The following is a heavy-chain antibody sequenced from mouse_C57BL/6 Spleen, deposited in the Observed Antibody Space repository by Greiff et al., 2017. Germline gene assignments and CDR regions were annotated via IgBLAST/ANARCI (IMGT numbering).Heavy chain of an antibody. CDR2: IDPSDSYT. CDR3: ARRAAQAPWFAY. J-gene: IGHJ3*01. V-gene: IGHV1-59*01. CDR1: GYTFTSYW. D-gene: IGHD3-2*02. Sequence: VQLKQPGAELVRPGTSVKLSCKASGYTFTSYWMHWVKQRPGQGLEWIGVIDPSDSYTNYNQKFKGKATLTVDTSSSTAYMQLSSLTSEDSAVYYCARRAAQAPWFAYWGQGTLVTVSA.